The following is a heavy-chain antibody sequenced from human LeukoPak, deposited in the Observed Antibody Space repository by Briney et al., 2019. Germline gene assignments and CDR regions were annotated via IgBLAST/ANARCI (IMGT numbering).Heavy chain of an antibody. Sequence: PGGSLRLSCAASGFTVSSNYMSWVRQAPGKGLEWVSVIYSGGSTYHADSVKGRFTISRDNSKNTLYLQMNSLRAEDTAVYYCARGKKPISARWAPLWENYFDYWGQGTLVTVSS. CDR1: GFTVSSNY. CDR3: ARGKKPISARWAPLWENYFDY. D-gene: IGHD3-10*01. V-gene: IGHV3-53*01. CDR2: IYSGGST. J-gene: IGHJ4*02.